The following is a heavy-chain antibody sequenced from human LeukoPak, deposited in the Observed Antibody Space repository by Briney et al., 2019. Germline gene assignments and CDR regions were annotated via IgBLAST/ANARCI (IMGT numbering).Heavy chain of an antibody. CDR3: ARPGGGYCSSTSCSLYYYYGIDV. D-gene: IGHD2-2*01. Sequence: GASVKVSCKASGGTFSSYAISWVRQAPGQGLEWMGGIIPIFGTANYAQKFQGRVTITADESTSTAYMELSSLRSEDTAVYYCARPGGGYCSSTSCSLYYYYGIDVWGQGTTVTVSS. V-gene: IGHV1-69*01. CDR1: GGTFSSYA. J-gene: IGHJ6*02. CDR2: IIPIFGTA.